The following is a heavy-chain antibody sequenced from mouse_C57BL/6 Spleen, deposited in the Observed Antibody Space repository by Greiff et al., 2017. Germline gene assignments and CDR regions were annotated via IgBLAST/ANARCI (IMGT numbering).Heavy chain of an antibody. V-gene: IGHV1-61*01. CDR2: IYPSDSET. CDR1: GYTFTSYW. CDR3: ARGSSLYYAMDY. J-gene: IGHJ4*01. D-gene: IGHD1-1*01. Sequence: VKLQQPGAELVRPGSSVKLSCKASGYTFTSYWMDWVKQRPGQGLEWIGNIYPSDSETHYNQKFKDKATLTVDKSSSTAYMQLSSLTSEDSAVYYCARGSSLYYAMDYWGQGTSVTVSS.